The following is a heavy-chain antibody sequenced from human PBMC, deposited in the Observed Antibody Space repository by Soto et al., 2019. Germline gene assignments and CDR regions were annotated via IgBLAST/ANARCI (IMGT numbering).Heavy chain of an antibody. J-gene: IGHJ4*02. D-gene: IGHD3-22*01. CDR3: AREGGSSGYMDY. CDR2: INPSGGST. V-gene: IGHV1-46*01. CDR1: GYTFTIYY. Sequence: ASVKFSFKASGYTFTIYYMHWVLQAPGQGLEWMGIINPSGGSTSYAQKFQGRVTMTRDTSTSTVYMELSSLRSEDTAVYYCAREGGSSGYMDYWGQGTLVTVSS.